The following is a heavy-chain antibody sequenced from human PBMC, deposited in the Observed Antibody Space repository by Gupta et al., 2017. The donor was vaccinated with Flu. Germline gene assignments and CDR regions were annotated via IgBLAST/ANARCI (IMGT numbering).Heavy chain of an antibody. CDR2: INHSGST. CDR1: GGSFSGYY. D-gene: IGHD6-19*01. J-gene: IGHJ6*02. CDR3: ARGQVAGGYYGMDV. V-gene: IGHV4-34*01. Sequence: QVQLQQWGAGLLKPSETLSLTCAVYGGSFSGYYWSWIRQPPGKGLEWIGEINHSGSTNYNPSLKSRVTISVDTSKNQFSLKLSSVTAADTAVYYCARGQVAGGYYGMDVWGQGTTVTVSS.